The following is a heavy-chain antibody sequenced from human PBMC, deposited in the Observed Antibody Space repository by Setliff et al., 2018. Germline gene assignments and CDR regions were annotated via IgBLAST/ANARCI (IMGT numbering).Heavy chain of an antibody. CDR3: ARDHGGYHSLDY. CDR2: IKTDGSYT. J-gene: IGHJ4*02. V-gene: IGHV3-74*01. D-gene: IGHD5-12*01. Sequence: LRLSCAAYGFTFSGHWMHWVRQAQGKGLVWVSRIKTDGSYTNYADSVKGRFTISRDNAKNTLYLQMNSLRLEDTAFYYCARDHGGYHSLDYWGQGTLVTVSS. CDR1: GFTFSGHW.